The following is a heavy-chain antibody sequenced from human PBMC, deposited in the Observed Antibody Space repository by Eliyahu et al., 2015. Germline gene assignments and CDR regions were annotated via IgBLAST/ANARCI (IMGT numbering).Heavy chain of an antibody. D-gene: IGHD5/OR15-5a*01. Sequence: EVQLVESGGGLVEPGGSLXLSCTTXGXXLXRHTMNWVRQAPGKGLECVSSISANSGSRDYSDSVKGRFTVSRDNAKNSLYLQMNSLRAEDTAVYYCAREIYSVYSHDAFDLWGQGTMVTVSS. CDR1: GXXLXRHT. J-gene: IGHJ3*01. CDR3: AREIYSVYSHDAFDL. CDR2: ISANSGSR. V-gene: IGHV3-21*02.